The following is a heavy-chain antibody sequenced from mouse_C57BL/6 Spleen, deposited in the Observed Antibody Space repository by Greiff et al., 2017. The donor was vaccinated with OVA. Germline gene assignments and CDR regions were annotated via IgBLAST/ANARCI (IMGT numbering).Heavy chain of an antibody. Sequence: QVQLQQSGAELVKPGTSVKISCKASGYAFSSYWMNWVKQRPGKGLEWIGQIYPGDGDTNYNGKFKGKATLTADKSSSTAYMQLSSLTSEDSAVYFCARSPYLLKEDYAMDYWGQGTSVTVSS. CDR1: GYAFSSYW. J-gene: IGHJ4*01. CDR3: ARSPYLLKEDYAMDY. CDR2: IYPGDGDT. D-gene: IGHD1-1*01. V-gene: IGHV1-80*01.